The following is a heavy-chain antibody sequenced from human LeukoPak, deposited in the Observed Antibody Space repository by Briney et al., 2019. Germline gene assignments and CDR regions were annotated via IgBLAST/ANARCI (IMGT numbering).Heavy chain of an antibody. CDR1: GYTFTDYY. CDR3: ARVLVVSSDAFDI. J-gene: IGHJ3*02. V-gene: IGHV1-18*04. Sequence: ASVKVSCKASGYTFTDYYMHWVRQAPGQGLECMGWISTYTGNTDYAQKLQGRVTMTTDTSTSTAYMELRSLSSDDTAVYYCARVLVVSSDAFDIWGQGTMVTVSS. D-gene: IGHD3-22*01. CDR2: ISTYTGNT.